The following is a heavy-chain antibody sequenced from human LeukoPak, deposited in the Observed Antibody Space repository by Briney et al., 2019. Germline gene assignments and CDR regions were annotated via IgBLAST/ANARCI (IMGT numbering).Heavy chain of an antibody. CDR1: GDTFTSRY. J-gene: IGHJ4*02. CDR2: INPSGGST. V-gene: IGHV1-46*01. Sequence: ASVKVSCKAYGDTFTSRYIHWVRQAPGQGVEWMGVINPSGGSTSYAQNFQGRVTMTRDTSTSTVYMELSSLRSEDTVVYYCAREGLQGDFDYWGQGTLVTVSS. D-gene: IGHD3-16*01. CDR3: AREGLQGDFDY.